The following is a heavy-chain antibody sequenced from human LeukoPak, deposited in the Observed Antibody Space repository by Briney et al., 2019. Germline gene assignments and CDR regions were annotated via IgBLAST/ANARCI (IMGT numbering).Heavy chain of an antibody. CDR2: IWYDGSNK. Sequence: PGGSLRLSCAASGFTFSSYGMYWVRQAPGKGLEWVTNIWYDGSNKHYADSVKGRFTISRDNSKNTLYLQMNSLRAEDTAVYYCAKEYCGGDCYSDYFDYWGQGNLVTVSS. J-gene: IGHJ4*02. CDR3: AKEYCGGDCYSDYFDY. D-gene: IGHD2-21*02. V-gene: IGHV3-30*02. CDR1: GFTFSSYG.